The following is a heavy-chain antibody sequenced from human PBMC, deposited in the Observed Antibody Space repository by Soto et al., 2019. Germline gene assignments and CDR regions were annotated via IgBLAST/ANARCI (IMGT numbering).Heavy chain of an antibody. V-gene: IGHV3-23*01. Sequence: GGSLRLSCAASGFILSSSAMSWVRQAPGKGLEWVSAISGSGTSTYYADSVKGRFTISGDNSKNTVYLQMNSLRAEDTAVYYCAKGPTIFGVVITFEYYYGMDVWGQGTTVTVSS. CDR1: GFILSSSA. J-gene: IGHJ6*02. CDR2: ISGSGTST. D-gene: IGHD3-3*01. CDR3: AKGPTIFGVVITFEYYYGMDV.